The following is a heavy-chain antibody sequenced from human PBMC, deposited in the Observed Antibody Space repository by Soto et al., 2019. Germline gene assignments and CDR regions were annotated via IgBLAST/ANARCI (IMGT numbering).Heavy chain of an antibody. J-gene: IGHJ6*02. CDR3: ARDAIAAHPSQNYYYGMDV. D-gene: IGHD6-6*01. CDR2: IYSGGST. Sequence: EVQLVESGGGLVQPGGSLRLSCAASGFTVSSNYMSWVRQAPGKGLEWVSVIYSGGSTYYADSVKGRFTISRDNSKNTLYLQMNSLRAEDTAVYYCARDAIAAHPSQNYYYGMDVWGQGTTVTVSS. CDR1: GFTVSSNY. V-gene: IGHV3-66*01.